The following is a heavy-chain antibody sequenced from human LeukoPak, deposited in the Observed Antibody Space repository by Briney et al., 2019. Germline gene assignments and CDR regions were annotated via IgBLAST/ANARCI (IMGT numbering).Heavy chain of an antibody. CDR3: ARRGFVVVPAAINSYYYYYMDV. CDR1: GGSISSYY. Sequence: SETLSLTCTVSGGSISSYYWSWMRQPPGKRLVGSGYIYTSGSTNYNPSLKSRVTISVDTSENQFSLKLSSVTAADTAVYYCARRGFVVVPAAINSYYYYYMDVWGKGTTVTVSS. J-gene: IGHJ6*03. V-gene: IGHV4-4*09. D-gene: IGHD2-2*02. CDR2: IYTSGST.